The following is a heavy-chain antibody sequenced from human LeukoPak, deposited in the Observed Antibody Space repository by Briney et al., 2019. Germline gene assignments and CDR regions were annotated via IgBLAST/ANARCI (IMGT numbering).Heavy chain of an antibody. V-gene: IGHV3-23*01. CDR2: ISGSGDSV. CDR3: ARDFWATNYYYGMDV. CDR1: GFTFRNYA. J-gene: IGHJ6*02. D-gene: IGHD3-3*01. Sequence: GGSLRLSCAASGFTFRNYAMAWVRQAPGKGLECVSAISGSGDSVRHAGSVKGRFTISRDNSKNTLYLQMDNLRAEDTALYYCARDFWATNYYYGMDVWGQGTTVTVS.